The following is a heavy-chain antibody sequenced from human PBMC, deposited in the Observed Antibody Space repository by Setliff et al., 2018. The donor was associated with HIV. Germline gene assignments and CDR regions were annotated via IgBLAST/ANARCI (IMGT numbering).Heavy chain of an antibody. D-gene: IGHD1-1*01. J-gene: IGHJ4*02. CDR3: ARDLRGTQSSDY. CDR2: IYYSGST. V-gene: IGHV4-59*12. CDR1: GGSIRSYY. Sequence: ETLSLTCTVSGGSIRSYYWSWIRQPPGKGLEWIGYIYYSGSTNYNASLKSRVAISVDTSKNQFSLKLRSVTAADTAVYYCARDLRGTQSSDYWGQGTLVTVSS.